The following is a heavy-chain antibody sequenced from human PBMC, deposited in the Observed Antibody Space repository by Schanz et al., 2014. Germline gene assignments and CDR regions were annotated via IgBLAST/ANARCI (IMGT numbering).Heavy chain of an antibody. Sequence: QVQLVESGGGVVQRGGSLRLSCAASGFIFSNYGMHWVRQAPGKGLEWVAFIWSDGSRTYHAESVKGRFTISRDNAKNTLYLQMNSLRPEDTALYYCVGIHVAVAEAFYWGQGALVIVS. CDR3: VGIHVAVAEAFY. V-gene: IGHV3-30*02. D-gene: IGHD6-19*01. CDR2: IWSDGSRT. CDR1: GFIFSNYG. J-gene: IGHJ4*02.